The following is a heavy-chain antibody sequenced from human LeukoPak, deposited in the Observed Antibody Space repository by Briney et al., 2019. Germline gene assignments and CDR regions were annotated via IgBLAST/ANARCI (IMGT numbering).Heavy chain of an antibody. CDR1: GFTFSTYV. J-gene: IGHJ6*03. D-gene: IGHD3-3*01. Sequence: GGSLRLSCAASGFTFSTYVMSWVRQAPGKGLEWVSAISGSGGSTYYADSVKGRFTISRDNSKNTLYLQMNSLRAEDTAVYYCAKDGVRFLEWLLYYYYYMDVWGKGTTVTVSS. CDR2: ISGSGGST. CDR3: AKDGVRFLEWLLYYYYYMDV. V-gene: IGHV3-23*01.